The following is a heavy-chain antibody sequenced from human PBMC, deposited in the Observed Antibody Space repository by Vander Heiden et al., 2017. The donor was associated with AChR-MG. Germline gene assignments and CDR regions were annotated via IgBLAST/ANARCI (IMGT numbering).Heavy chain of an antibody. V-gene: IGHV4-31*03. D-gene: IGHD3-16*01. CDR1: GGSISSGGYY. J-gene: IGHJ1*01. CDR2: INNSGTT. CDR3: ARGGRGGED. Sequence: QVQLQESGPGLVKPSQTLSLTCTVSGGSISSGGYYWSWIRQHPGKGLEWIGNINNSGTTYNNPSIMSRVTISVDTSKNQSSLKRGSVTAANTAVYYGARGGRGGEDWGQGTLVTVSS.